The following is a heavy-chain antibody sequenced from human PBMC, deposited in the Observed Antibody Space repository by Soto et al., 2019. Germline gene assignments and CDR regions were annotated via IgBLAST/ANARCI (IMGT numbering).Heavy chain of an antibody. Sequence: QVQLVQSGAEVKKPGSSVKVSCKASGGTFSSYAINWVRQAPGQGLEWMGGIIPIFGTADYAQKFQGRVTITADESTTTAYMHLSSLRSEDTAVYYCASVAAKYYYYGMDVWGQGTTVTVSS. CDR3: ASVAAKYYYYGMDV. D-gene: IGHD1-26*01. CDR2: IIPIFGTA. CDR1: GGTFSSYA. J-gene: IGHJ6*02. V-gene: IGHV1-69*12.